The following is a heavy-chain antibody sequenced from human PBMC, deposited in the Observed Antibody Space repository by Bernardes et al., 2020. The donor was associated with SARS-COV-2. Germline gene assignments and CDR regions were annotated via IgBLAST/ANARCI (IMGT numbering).Heavy chain of an antibody. CDR2: IYTSGNT. D-gene: IGHD6-6*01. CDR3: ARGLSSSLAFDT. V-gene: IGHV4-61*02. CDR1: GGSISGGNYF. Sequence: TLSLTCTVSGGSISGGNYFWSWIRQPAGKGLEWIGRIYTSGNTNYNASLKSRVTISVDTSKNQFSLNLTSVTAADTARFFCARGLSSSLAFDTWGQGILVTVSS. J-gene: IGHJ4*02.